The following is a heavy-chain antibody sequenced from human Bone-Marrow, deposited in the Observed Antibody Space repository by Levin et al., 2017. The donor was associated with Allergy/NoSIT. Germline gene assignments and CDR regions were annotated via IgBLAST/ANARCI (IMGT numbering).Heavy chain of an antibody. D-gene: IGHD1-20*01. CDR2: IIPRLGTA. J-gene: IGHJ6*03. CDR1: EGTFSSHA. V-gene: IGHV1-69*13. Sequence: SVKVSCKASEGTFSSHAFNWVRQAPGEGLEWMGAIIPRLGTANYAQKFQGRVAITAGESTSTIYMELSSLRYEDTAVYYCATRLLSGTTTYMDVWGQGTTVIVSS. CDR3: ATRLLSGTTTYMDV.